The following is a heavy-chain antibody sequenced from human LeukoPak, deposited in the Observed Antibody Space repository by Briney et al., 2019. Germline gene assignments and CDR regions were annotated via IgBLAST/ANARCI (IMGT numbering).Heavy chain of an antibody. D-gene: IGHD1-1*01. V-gene: IGHV4-59*11. J-gene: IGHJ4*02. Sequence: SETLSLTCTVSGGSISSHYWSWIRQPPGKGLEWIGYIYYSGSTNYNPSLKSRVTISVDTSKNQFSLKLSSVTAADTAVYYCARGLYPPRLEPFDYWGQGTLVTVSS. CDR2: IYYSGST. CDR1: GGSISSHY. CDR3: ARGLYPPRLEPFDY.